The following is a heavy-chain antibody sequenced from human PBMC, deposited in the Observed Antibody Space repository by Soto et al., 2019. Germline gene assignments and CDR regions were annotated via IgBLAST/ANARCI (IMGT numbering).Heavy chain of an antibody. CDR3: ARGPTLRVYYYYGMDV. Sequence: SVKVSCKASGGTFSSDAISWVRQAPGEGLEWMGGIIPIFGTANYAQKFQGRVTITADESTSTAYMELSSLRSEDTAVYYCARGPTLRVYYYYGMDVWGQGTTVTVSS. V-gene: IGHV1-69*13. CDR1: GGTFSSDA. CDR2: IIPIFGTA. J-gene: IGHJ6*02.